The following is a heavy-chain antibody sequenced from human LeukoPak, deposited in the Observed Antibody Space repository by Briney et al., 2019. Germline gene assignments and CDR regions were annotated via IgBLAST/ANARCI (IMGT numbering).Heavy chain of an antibody. J-gene: IGHJ4*02. V-gene: IGHV5-51*01. CDR2: IYPGDSDT. Sequence: GESLKISCKASGYSFINYWIGWVRQMPGKGLEWMGIIYPGDSDTRYSPSFQGQVTISADKSISTAYLQWTSLKASDTAMYYCARSKYYDSSGYYTGQPLDYWGQGTLVTVSS. CDR3: ARSKYYDSSGYYTGQPLDY. D-gene: IGHD3-22*01. CDR1: GYSFINYW.